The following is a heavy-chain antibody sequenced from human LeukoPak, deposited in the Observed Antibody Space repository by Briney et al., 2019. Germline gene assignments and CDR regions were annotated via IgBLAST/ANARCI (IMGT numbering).Heavy chain of an antibody. Sequence: GGSLTLSCATSGFTFSNAWMNWVRQAPGKGLEWVGRIRSNSDGGTIDYAAPVKGRFTLSRDDSKTTLYLQMNSLQTEDTAVYYCATDFYDSTWGQGTLVTVSS. J-gene: IGHJ5*02. V-gene: IGHV3-15*07. CDR3: ATDFYDST. CDR1: GFTFSNAW. D-gene: IGHD3-22*01. CDR2: IRSNSDGGTI.